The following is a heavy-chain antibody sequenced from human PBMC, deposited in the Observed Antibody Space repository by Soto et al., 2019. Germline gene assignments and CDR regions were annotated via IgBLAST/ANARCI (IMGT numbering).Heavy chain of an antibody. CDR1: GFSLSTTGVG. Sequence: QITLKESGPTLVKPTQTLTLTCTFSGFSLSTTGVGVGWIRQPPGKALDWLALIYWDDDKRYSPSLKSRLTITKDTSKNQVVLTMTNMDPIDTATYYWVHATPGTTGGDYWGQGTLVTVSS. CDR2: IYWDDDK. CDR3: VHATPGTTGGDY. V-gene: IGHV2-5*02. J-gene: IGHJ4*02. D-gene: IGHD7-27*01.